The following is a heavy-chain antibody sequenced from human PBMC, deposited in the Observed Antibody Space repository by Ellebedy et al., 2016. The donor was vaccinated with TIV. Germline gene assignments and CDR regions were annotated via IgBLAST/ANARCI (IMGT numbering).Heavy chain of an antibody. Sequence: MPSETLSLTCPLSADSTPNYFWSWVRQPPGKGLECIAYMYHSGSAHYNPSLRGRVSMSADTSRNQFSLNLGSVTAADTAVYYCVRERGKTSGHGMDVWGQGTTVTVSS. CDR1: ADSTPNYF. V-gene: IGHV4-59*01. J-gene: IGHJ6*02. D-gene: IGHD1/OR15-1a*01. CDR3: VRERGKTSGHGMDV. CDR2: MYHSGSA.